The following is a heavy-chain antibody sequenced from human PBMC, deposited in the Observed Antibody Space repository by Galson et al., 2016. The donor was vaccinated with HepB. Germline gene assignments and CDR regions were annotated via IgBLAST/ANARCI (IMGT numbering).Heavy chain of an antibody. CDR2: FHHRGSP. J-gene: IGHJ4*02. CDR1: GGSISTDIY. Sequence: ETLSLTCVVSGGSISTDIYWSWIRQPPAKGLEWIGEFHHRGSPHYNPSLQSRVSISVDNSKNEFSLELTSVTAADTALYYCARNGVFGDHGGYSFDYWGQGTLVTVSS. V-gene: IGHV4/OR15-8*01. D-gene: IGHD4-23*01. CDR3: ARNGVFGDHGGYSFDY.